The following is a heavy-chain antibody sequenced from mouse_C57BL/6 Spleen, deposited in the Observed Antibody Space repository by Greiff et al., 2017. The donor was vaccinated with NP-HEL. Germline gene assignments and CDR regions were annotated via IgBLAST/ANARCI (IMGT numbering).Heavy chain of an antibody. Sequence: EVQLQQSGPVLVKPGASVKMSCKASGYTFTDYYMNWVKQSHGKSLEWIGVINPYNGGTSYNQKFKGKATLTVDKSSSTAYMELNSLTSEDSAVYYCARRRDYYYGSSLTGYFDVWGTGTTVTVSS. V-gene: IGHV1-19*01. CDR3: ARRRDYYYGSSLTGYFDV. CDR1: GYTFTDYY. CDR2: INPYNGGT. J-gene: IGHJ1*03. D-gene: IGHD1-1*01.